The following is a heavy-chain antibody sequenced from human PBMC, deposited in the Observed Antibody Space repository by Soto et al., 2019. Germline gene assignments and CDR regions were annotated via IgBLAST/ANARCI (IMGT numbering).Heavy chain of an antibody. Sequence: GASVKVSCKASGYTFTGYYMHWVRQAPGQGLEWMGWINPNSGGTNYAQKFQGRVTMTRDTSISTAYMELSRLRSDDTAVYYCARAPPYSTNYYYYGMDVWGQGTTVTVSS. CDR1: GYTFTGYY. CDR3: ARAPPYSTNYYYYGMDV. J-gene: IGHJ6*02. V-gene: IGHV1-2*02. D-gene: IGHD2-15*01. CDR2: INPNSGGT.